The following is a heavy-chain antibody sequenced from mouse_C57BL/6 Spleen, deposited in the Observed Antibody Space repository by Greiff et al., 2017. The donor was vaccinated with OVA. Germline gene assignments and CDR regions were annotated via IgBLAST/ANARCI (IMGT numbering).Heavy chain of an antibody. V-gene: IGHV2-2*01. Sequence: VKLMESGPGLVQPSQSLSITCTVSGFSLTSYGVHWVRQSPGKGLEWLGVIWSGGSTDYNAAFISRLSISKDNSKSQVFFKMNSLQADDTAIYYCARWLLRRPYAMDYWGQGTSVTVSS. D-gene: IGHD2-3*01. CDR3: ARWLLRRPYAMDY. CDR2: IWSGGST. J-gene: IGHJ4*01. CDR1: GFSLTSYG.